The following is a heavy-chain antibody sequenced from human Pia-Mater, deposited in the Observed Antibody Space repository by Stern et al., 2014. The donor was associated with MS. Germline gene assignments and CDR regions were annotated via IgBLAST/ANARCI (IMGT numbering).Heavy chain of an antibody. V-gene: IGHV3-30*03. CDR2: VSFVGSNK. CDR1: GFSLSSLG. Sequence: VQLVESGGGVVQPGRSLRLSCAASGFSLSSLGMHWVRQAPGRGLEWVAVVSFVGSNKMYGDSVKGRFSISSDNSNNTMYLQMNSLRPEDTAVYYCMGFGDGVDVWGQGTTVIVS. D-gene: IGHD1-26*01. CDR3: MGFGDGVDV. J-gene: IGHJ6*02.